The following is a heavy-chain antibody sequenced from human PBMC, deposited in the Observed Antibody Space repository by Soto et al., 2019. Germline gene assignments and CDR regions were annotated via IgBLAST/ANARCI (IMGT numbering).Heavy chain of an antibody. Sequence: GGSLRLSCAASGFTFDDYAMHWVRQAPGKGLEWVSGISWNSGSIGYADSVKGRFTISRDNAKNSLYLQMNSLRAEDTALYYCAKDMGANRYGDDAFDIWGQGTMVTVSS. J-gene: IGHJ3*02. CDR2: ISWNSGSI. V-gene: IGHV3-9*01. CDR1: GFTFDDYA. CDR3: AKDMGANRYGDDAFDI. D-gene: IGHD4-17*01.